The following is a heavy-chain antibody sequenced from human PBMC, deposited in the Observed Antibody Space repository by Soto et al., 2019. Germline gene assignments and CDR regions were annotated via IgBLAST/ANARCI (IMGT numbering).Heavy chain of an antibody. CDR2: IYYSGST. CDR1: GGSISSGGYY. Sequence: SSETLSLTCTVSGGSISSGGYYWSWIRQHPGKGLEWIGYIYYSGSTYYNPSLKSRVTISVDTSKNQFSLKLSSVTAADTAVYYCARGSFGYCTNGVCYTHYYYGMDVWGQGTTVTVSS. CDR3: ARGSFGYCTNGVCYTHYYYGMDV. D-gene: IGHD2-8*01. V-gene: IGHV4-31*03. J-gene: IGHJ6*02.